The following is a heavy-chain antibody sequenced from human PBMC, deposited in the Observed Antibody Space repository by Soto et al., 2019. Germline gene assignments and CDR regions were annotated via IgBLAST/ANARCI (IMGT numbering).Heavy chain of an antibody. CDR2: INPSGGST. CDR1: GYIFTNHY. J-gene: IGHJ4*02. D-gene: IGHD3-22*01. CDR3: GISAYYDSSGFYYDC. V-gene: IGHV1-46*01. Sequence: QVQLVQSGAEVKKPGASVKVSCKASGYIFTNHYIHWVRQAPGQGLEWMGIINPSGGSTNYLQKFQGRITMARDTSPSTVYMELSSLRSEDTAVYCCGISAYYDSSGFYYDCWGQGSLFTVSS.